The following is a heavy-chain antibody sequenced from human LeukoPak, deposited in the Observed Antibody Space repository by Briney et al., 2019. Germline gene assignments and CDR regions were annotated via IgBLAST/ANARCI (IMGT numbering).Heavy chain of an antibody. CDR1: GFTVSSNY. D-gene: IGHD4-17*01. J-gene: IGHJ4*02. CDR2: IYSGGST. V-gene: IGHV3-53*01. CDR3: ARSGGTTDVPFDY. Sequence: GGSLRLSCAASGFTVSSNYMSWVRQAPGKGLEWVSVIYSGGSTYYADSVKGRFTISRDNPKNTLYLQMNSLRAEDTAVYYCARSGGTTDVPFDYWGQGTLVTVSS.